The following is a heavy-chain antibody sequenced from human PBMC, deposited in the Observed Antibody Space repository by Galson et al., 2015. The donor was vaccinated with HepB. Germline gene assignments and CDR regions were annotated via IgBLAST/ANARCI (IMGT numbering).Heavy chain of an antibody. D-gene: IGHD3-22*01. J-gene: IGHJ6*02. CDR1: GFTFSSYG. CDR2: ISYDGSNK. CDR3: AKDRRLRSAYYYYGMDV. V-gene: IGHV3-30*18. Sequence: SLRLSCAASGFTFSSYGMHWVRQAPGKGLEWVAVISYDGSNKYYADSVKGRFTISRDNSKNTLYLQMNSLRAEDTAVYYCAKDRRLRSAYYYYGMDVWGQGTTVTVSS.